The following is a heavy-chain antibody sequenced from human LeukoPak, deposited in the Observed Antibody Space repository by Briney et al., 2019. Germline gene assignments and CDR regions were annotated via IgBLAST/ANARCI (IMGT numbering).Heavy chain of an antibody. CDR1: GFTFSSNA. CDR2: ISYDGSSK. CDR3: ARDLMSTIYYYYGMDV. Sequence: GGSLRLSCAVSGFTFSSNAMHWVRQAPGKGLEWVAVISYDGSSKNYADSVKGRFTISRDNSKNTLFLQMNNLRADDTAIYYCARDLMSTIYYYYGMDVWGQGTTVTVSS. V-gene: IGHV3-30-3*01. J-gene: IGHJ6*02. D-gene: IGHD5-24*01.